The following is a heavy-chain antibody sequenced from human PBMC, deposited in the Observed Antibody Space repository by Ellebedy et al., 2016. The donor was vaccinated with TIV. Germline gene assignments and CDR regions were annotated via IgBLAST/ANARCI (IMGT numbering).Heavy chain of an antibody. V-gene: IGHV3-74*01. Sequence: GESLKISXAASGFTFSRYWMYWVRQVPGKGLVWVSRIDTDGTRTDYADSVKGRFTISRDNAKSTLYLQMNNLRAEDSALYYCVSGMTVLMTGTSDHWGQGTLVTVSS. CDR3: VSGMTVLMTGTSDH. CDR1: GFTFSRYW. J-gene: IGHJ4*02. CDR2: IDTDGTRT. D-gene: IGHD3-16*01.